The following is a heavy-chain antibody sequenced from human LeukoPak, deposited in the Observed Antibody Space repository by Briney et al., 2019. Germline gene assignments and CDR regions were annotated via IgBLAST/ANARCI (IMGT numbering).Heavy chain of an antibody. CDR1: GASVSSGSYY. CDR2: IYYTGST. V-gene: IGHV4-61*01. Sequence: PSETLSLTCTVSGASVSSGSYYWSWIRQPSGKGLEWIGYIYYTGSTNYNPSLKSRVSISIDTSKSQFSLKLNSVTAADTAVYYCAREEWYGSGSYYQRAFDIWGQGTMVTVSS. J-gene: IGHJ3*02. CDR3: AREEWYGSGSYYQRAFDI. D-gene: IGHD3-10*01.